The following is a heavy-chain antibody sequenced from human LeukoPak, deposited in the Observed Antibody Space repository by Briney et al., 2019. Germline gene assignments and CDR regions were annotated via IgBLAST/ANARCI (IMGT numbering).Heavy chain of an antibody. CDR1: GFTFSSYS. CDR3: ARRIGVVITNIDY. D-gene: IGHD3-3*01. J-gene: IGHJ4*02. Sequence: PGGSLRLSCAASGFTFSSYSMNWVRQAPGKGLEWVSSISSSSSYIYYADSVKGRFTISRDNAKNSLYLQMNSLRAEDTAVYYCARRIGVVITNIDYWGQGTLVTVSS. CDR2: ISSSSSYI. V-gene: IGHV3-21*01.